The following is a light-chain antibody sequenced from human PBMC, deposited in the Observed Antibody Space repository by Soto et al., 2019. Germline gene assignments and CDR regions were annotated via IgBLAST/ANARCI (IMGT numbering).Light chain of an antibody. CDR2: EVS. V-gene: IGLV2-23*02. CDR1: RXDVGSYKL. J-gene: IGLJ1*01. CDR3: CSYAGSSTYV. Sequence: QSVLTQPASVSGSPGHSITISCTGTRXDVGSYKLVSWYQKNKGKAKKIMIYEVSKRHSGVYNRFSGSKYGNTASLTISGLQAEDEADYYCCSYAGSSTYVFGTGTRSPS.